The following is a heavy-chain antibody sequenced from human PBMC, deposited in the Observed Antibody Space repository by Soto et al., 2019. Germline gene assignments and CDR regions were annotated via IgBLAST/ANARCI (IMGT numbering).Heavy chain of an antibody. D-gene: IGHD3-10*01. Sequence: QVTLKESGPVLVKPTETLTLTCTVSGFSLSNARMGVSWIRQPPGKALEWLTHIFSNDEKSYSTSLKSRLTISKDTSKSQVVLTMTNMDPVDTATYYCARIDSYGSGSYSLYYMDVWGKGTTVTVSS. J-gene: IGHJ6*03. CDR1: GFSLSNARMG. V-gene: IGHV2-26*01. CDR3: ARIDSYGSGSYSLYYMDV. CDR2: IFSNDEK.